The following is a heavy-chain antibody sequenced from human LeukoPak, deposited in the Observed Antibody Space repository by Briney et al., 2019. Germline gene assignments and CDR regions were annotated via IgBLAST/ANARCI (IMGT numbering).Heavy chain of an antibody. J-gene: IGHJ4*01. CDR2: FSDSGGST. D-gene: IGHD1-26*01. Sequence: GGSLRLSCAASVFTLSRYAMSWVRQAPGKALEWVSDFSDSGGSTYYADSVKGRFTLPRDNSKNTLYLQINSLRAEDTAVDYCAKRQWELHRLSAFDYWGHGTLVTVSS. V-gene: IGHV3-23*01. CDR3: AKRQWELHRLSAFDY. CDR1: VFTLSRYA.